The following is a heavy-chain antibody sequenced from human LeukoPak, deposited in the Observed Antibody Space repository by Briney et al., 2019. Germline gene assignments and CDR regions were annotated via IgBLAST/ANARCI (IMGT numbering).Heavy chain of an antibody. CDR1: GGSISSYY. D-gene: IGHD3-9*01. CDR2: IYYSGST. J-gene: IGHJ4*02. V-gene: IGHV4-59*08. Sequence: PSETLSLTCTVSGGSISSYYWSWIRQPPGKGLEWIGYIYYSGSTNYNPSLKSRVTISVDTSKNQFSLKLSSVTAADTAVYYCARHGGGYDILTGFFEYWGQGNLVTVSS. CDR3: ARHGGGYDILTGFFEY.